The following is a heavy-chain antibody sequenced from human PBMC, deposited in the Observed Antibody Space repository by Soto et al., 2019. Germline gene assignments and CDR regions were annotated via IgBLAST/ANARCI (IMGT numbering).Heavy chain of an antibody. D-gene: IGHD6-6*01. CDR2: ISAYNGNT. J-gene: IGHJ3*02. V-gene: IGHV1-18*01. CDR1: AYAFTRYG. Sequence: SAKGCSKAPAYAFTRYGISWVRRAAGQGLEWMGWISAYNGNTNYAQKLHGRVTMTTDTSTSTAYMELRSLRSDDTAVYYCAREQSEYSSSDDAFDIWGQGTMVTVSS. CDR3: AREQSEYSSSDDAFDI.